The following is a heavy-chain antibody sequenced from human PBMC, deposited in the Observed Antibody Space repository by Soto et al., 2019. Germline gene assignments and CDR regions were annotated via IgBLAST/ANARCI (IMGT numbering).Heavy chain of an antibody. CDR1: GFTFSSYA. D-gene: IGHD5-12*01. J-gene: IGHJ4*02. CDR3: VKSRGGNNFDFFD. Sequence: GGSLRLSCSASGFTFSSYAMHWVRQAPGKGLEYVSGIRGNGDHQFYADSVKGRFTISRDNSKNTLYLQMSSLSADDTAVYYCVKSRGGNNFDFFDWGQGALVTVSS. V-gene: IGHV3-64D*06. CDR2: IRGNGDHQ.